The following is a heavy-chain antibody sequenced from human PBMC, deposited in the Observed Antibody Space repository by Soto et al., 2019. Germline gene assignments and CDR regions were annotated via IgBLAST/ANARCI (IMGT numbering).Heavy chain of an antibody. Sequence: GGSLRLSCAASGFTFSSYSMNWVRQAPGKGLEWVSSISSSSSYIYYADSVKGRFTISRDNAKNSLYLQMNSLRAEDTAVYYCARDPLQLLTRYSSSWYVTEYYFDYWGQGTLVTVSS. CDR2: ISSSSSYI. D-gene: IGHD6-13*01. CDR1: GFTFSSYS. V-gene: IGHV3-21*01. CDR3: ARDPLQLLTRYSSSWYVTEYYFDY. J-gene: IGHJ4*02.